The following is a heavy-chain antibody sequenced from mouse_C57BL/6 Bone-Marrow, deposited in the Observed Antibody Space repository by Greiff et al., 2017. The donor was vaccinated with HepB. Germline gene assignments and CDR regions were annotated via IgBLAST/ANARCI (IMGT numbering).Heavy chain of an antibody. V-gene: IGHV1-26*01. CDR1: GYTFTDYY. CDR2: INPNNGGT. Sequence: VQLQQSGPELVKPGASVKISCKASGYTFTDYYMDWVKQSHGKSLEWIGDINPNNGGTSYNQKFKGKATLTVDKSSSTAYMELRSLTSEDSAVYYCASFYYSNYGDWGQGTTLTVSS. J-gene: IGHJ2*01. D-gene: IGHD2-5*01. CDR3: ASFYYSNYGD.